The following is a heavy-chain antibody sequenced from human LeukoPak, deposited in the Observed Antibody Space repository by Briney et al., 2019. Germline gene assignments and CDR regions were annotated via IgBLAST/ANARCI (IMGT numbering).Heavy chain of an antibody. CDR1: GYTFTGYY. D-gene: IGHD3-22*01. J-gene: IGHJ4*02. CDR3: ASTYDSSAYASSI. V-gene: IGHV1-2*02. CDR2: INPNSGGT. Sequence: GASVKVSCKASGYTFTGYYMHWVRQAPGQGLEWMGWINPNSGGTYYAQKFQGRVTITRDTSISTAYMELSRLRSDDTAVYYCASTYDSSAYASSIWGQGTLVTVSS.